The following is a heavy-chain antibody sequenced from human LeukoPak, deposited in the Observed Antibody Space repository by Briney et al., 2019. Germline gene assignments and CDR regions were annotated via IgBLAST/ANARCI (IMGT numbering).Heavy chain of an antibody. V-gene: IGHV3-30*04. CDR1: GFTFSSYA. Sequence: TGGSLRLSCAASGFTFSSYAMHWVRQAPGRGLEWVAVISYDGSNKYYADSVKGRFTISRDNSKNTLYLQMNSLRAEDTAVYYCVKDTPLDPWGQGTLVTVSS. CDR2: ISYDGSNK. J-gene: IGHJ5*02. CDR3: VKDTPLDP.